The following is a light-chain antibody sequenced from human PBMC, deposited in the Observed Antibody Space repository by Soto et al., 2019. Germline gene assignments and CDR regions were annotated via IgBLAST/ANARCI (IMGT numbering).Light chain of an antibody. CDR2: LNSDGSH. CDR3: QTWGTGIVL. V-gene: IGLV4-69*01. J-gene: IGLJ2*01. Sequence: QAVVTQSPSASASLGASVKLTCTLSSGHSSYAIAWHQQQPEKGPRYLMKLNSDGSHSEGDGIPDRFSGSSSGAERYLTISSLQSEDEADYYCQTWGTGIVLFGGGTKLTVL. CDR1: SGHSSYA.